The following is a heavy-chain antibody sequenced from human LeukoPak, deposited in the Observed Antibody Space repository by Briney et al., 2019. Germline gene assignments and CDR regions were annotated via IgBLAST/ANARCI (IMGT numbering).Heavy chain of an antibody. J-gene: IGHJ4*02. V-gene: IGHV1-24*01. Sequence: ASVKVSCKVSGYTLTELSMHWVRQAPGKGLEWMGGFDPEDGETIYAQKFQGRVTMTEDTSTDTAYMELSSLRSEDTAAYYCATDISYSSGHYHPVHWGQGTLVTVSS. CDR3: ATDISYSSGHYHPVH. D-gene: IGHD3-22*01. CDR2: FDPEDGET. CDR1: GYTLTELS.